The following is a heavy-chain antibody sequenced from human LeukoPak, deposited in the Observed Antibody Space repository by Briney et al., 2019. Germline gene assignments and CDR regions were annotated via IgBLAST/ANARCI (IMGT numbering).Heavy chain of an antibody. Sequence: GGSLRLSCAASGFTVSSNYMSWVRQAPGKGLEWVSSISGSSSYIYYADSVKGRFTISRHNAKNSLYLQMNSLRAEDTAVYYCAKGGGSYSSVWNYWGQGTLVTVSS. CDR1: GFTVSSNY. V-gene: IGHV3-21*04. D-gene: IGHD1-26*01. CDR2: ISGSSSYI. CDR3: AKGGGSYSSVWNY. J-gene: IGHJ4*02.